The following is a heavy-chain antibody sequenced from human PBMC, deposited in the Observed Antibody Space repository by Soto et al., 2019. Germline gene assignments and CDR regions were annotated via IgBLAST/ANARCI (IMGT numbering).Heavy chain of an antibody. CDR1: GFTFSDYA. V-gene: IGHV3-64D*06. CDR3: MKMNSQYYYEY. Sequence: SLRLSCSASGFTFSDYAMHWVRQAPGKGLEYVSAISSNGESTYYAASVKGRFTLSRDNSKNSLYLQMSGLRADDTAVYYCMKMNSQYYYEYWGQGTLVTVSS. J-gene: IGHJ4*02. D-gene: IGHD2-21*01. CDR2: ISSNGEST.